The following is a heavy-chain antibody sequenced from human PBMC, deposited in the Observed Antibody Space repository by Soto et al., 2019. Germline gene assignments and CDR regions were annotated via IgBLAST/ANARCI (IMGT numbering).Heavy chain of an antibody. J-gene: IGHJ4*02. D-gene: IGHD6-19*01. Sequence: GESLKISCKGSGYRFSVYWIAWVRQMPGKGLEWMGFIYPDDSDTRYSPSFQGQVTISVDKSISTAYLQWSSLKASDTAMYYCAKGGYGSGWPYYFEQWGQGTLVTVSS. CDR2: IYPDDSDT. CDR3: AKGGYGSGWPYYFEQ. V-gene: IGHV5-51*01. CDR1: GYRFSVYW.